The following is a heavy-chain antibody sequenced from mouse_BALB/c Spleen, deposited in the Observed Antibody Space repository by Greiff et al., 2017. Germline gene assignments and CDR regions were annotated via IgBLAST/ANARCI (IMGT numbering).Heavy chain of an antibody. CDR3: ARQGVRRGYFDY. D-gene: IGHD2-14*01. V-gene: IGHV1-54*03. Sequence: QVHVKQSGAELVRPGTSVKVSCKASGYAFTNYLIEWVKQRPGQGLEWIGVINPGSGGTNYNEKFKGKATLTADKSSSTAYMQLSSLTADDSAVYFCARQGVRRGYFDYWGQGTTLTVSS. CDR1: GYAFTNYL. J-gene: IGHJ2*01. CDR2: INPGSGGT.